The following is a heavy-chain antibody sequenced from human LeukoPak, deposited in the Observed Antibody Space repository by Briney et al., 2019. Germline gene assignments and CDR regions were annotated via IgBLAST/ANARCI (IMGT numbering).Heavy chain of an antibody. V-gene: IGHV3-64D*06. CDR1: GFAFSSSP. J-gene: IGHJ4*02. CDR3: VPHINYSYQY. D-gene: IGHD5-18*01. Sequence: GGSLGLSCSASGFAFSSSPMHWVRQAPGKTLEYVSAIGSDGRNAYYADSVKGRFTMSRDNSKNTLSLQMSSLRPEDTAVYYCVPHINYSYQYWGRGTQVTVS. CDR2: IGSDGRNA.